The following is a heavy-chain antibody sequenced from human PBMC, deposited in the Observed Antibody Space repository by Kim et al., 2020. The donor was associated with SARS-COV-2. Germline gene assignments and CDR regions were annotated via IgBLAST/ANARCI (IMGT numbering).Heavy chain of an antibody. D-gene: IGHD1-26*01. CDR1: GFTFSSYW. Sequence: GGSLRLSCAASGFTFSSYWMHWVRQVPGKGLVWVSRINSDGSSKSYADYVKGRFTISRDNAENPLSLQMNSMRADDTAVYYCASRKKSGSYYYFDYWGQGTLAPVP. CDR3: ASRKKSGSYYYFDY. CDR2: INSDGSSK. V-gene: IGHV3-74*01. J-gene: IGHJ4*02.